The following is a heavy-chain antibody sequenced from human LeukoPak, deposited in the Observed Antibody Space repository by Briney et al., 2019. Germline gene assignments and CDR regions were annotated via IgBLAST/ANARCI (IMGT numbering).Heavy chain of an antibody. CDR3: AKDGAVRGVMPYYFDY. J-gene: IGHJ4*02. Sequence: GRSLRLSCAASGFTFSNHGMHWVRQAPGKGLEWVAVISYDGSNKYYTDSMKGRFTISRDNSKNTLYLQMNSLRAEDTAVYYCAKDGAVRGVMPYYFDYWGQGTLVTVSS. D-gene: IGHD3-10*01. V-gene: IGHV3-30*18. CDR2: ISYDGSNK. CDR1: GFTFSNHG.